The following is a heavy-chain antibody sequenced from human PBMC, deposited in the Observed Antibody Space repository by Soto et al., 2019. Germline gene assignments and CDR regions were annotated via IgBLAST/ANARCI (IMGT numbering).Heavy chain of an antibody. CDR2: IIPIFGTA. J-gene: IGHJ6*02. CDR3: ATQYCSSTSCYYVDYYHYYGMDV. Sequence: GASVKVSCKASGGTFSSYAISWVRQAPGQGLEWMGGIIPIFGTANYAQKFQGRVTITADKSTSTAYMELSSLRSEDTAVYYCATQYCSSTSCYYVDYYHYYGMDVWGQGTTVTVSS. CDR1: GGTFSSYA. V-gene: IGHV1-69*06. D-gene: IGHD2-2*01.